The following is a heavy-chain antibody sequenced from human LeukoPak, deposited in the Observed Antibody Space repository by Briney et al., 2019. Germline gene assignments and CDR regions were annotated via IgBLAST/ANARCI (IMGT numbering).Heavy chain of an antibody. CDR3: TRDHCRGDNCPSFDY. D-gene: IGHD2-15*01. Sequence: ASVKVSCKPSGYTFTSYGISGVRQAPGQGVEWMGWIGAYNGDTNYAQKFQGRVTMTTDTSTSTAYMDLRSLRSDDTAVYYCTRDHCRGDNCPSFDYWGQGTLVTVSS. J-gene: IGHJ4*02. CDR2: IGAYNGDT. V-gene: IGHV1-18*04. CDR1: GYTFTSYG.